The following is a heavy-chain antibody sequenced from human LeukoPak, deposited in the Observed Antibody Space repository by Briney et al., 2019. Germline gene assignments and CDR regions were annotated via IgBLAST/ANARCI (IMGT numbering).Heavy chain of an antibody. CDR1: GGSISFYY. V-gene: IGHV4-59*01. D-gene: IGHD3-16*01. CDR3: ARDRALGSGKYYFDY. Sequence: SETLSLTCTVSGGSISFYYWNWIRQSPGKGLEWIGYIYNSGSTKYNPSLKSRVTISVDTSKNQFSLKLSSVTAADTAVYFCARDRALGSGKYYFDYWGQGTLVTVSS. J-gene: IGHJ4*02. CDR2: IYNSGST.